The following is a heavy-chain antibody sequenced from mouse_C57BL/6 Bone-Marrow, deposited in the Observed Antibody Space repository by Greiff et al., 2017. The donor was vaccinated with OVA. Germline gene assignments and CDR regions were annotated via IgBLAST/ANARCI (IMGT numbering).Heavy chain of an antibody. V-gene: IGHV1-75*01. Sequence: QVQLQQSGPELVKPGASVKISCKASGYTFTDYYINWVKQRPGQGLEWIGWIFPGSGSPYYNEKFKGKATLTVDKSSSTAYMLLSSLTSEDSAVYFCARRGILDYSNYAFYYYAMDYWGQGTSVTVSS. D-gene: IGHD2-5*01. CDR1: GYTFTDYY. CDR2: IFPGSGSP. CDR3: ARRGILDYSNYAFYYYAMDY. J-gene: IGHJ4*01.